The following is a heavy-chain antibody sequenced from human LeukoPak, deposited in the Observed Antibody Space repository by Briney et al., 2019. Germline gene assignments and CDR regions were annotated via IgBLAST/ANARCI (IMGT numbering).Heavy chain of an antibody. CDR2: INHDGSDK. CDR3: ARDVYSGSYYGVNY. V-gene: IGHV3-7*04. J-gene: IGHJ4*02. CDR1: GFTFSTYW. D-gene: IGHD1-26*01. Sequence: GGSLRLSCAASGFTFSTYWMSWVRQAPGKGLEWVANINHDGSDKNYVDSVKGRFTISRDNAKNSLYLQMNSLRAEDTAVYYCARDVYSGSYYGVNYWGQGTLVTVSS.